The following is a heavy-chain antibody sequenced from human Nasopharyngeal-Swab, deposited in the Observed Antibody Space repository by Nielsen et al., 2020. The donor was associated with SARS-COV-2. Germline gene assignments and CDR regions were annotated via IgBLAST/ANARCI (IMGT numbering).Heavy chain of an antibody. V-gene: IGHV3-7*01. D-gene: IGHD6-6*01. CDR3: ARIGYSSSSTDY. Sequence: GESLKISCAASGFTFTNYWMSWFRQAPGKGLELVANINQDESVKYYVDSVKGRFTVSRDNAKDSLYMQMNSLRIEDTAVYFCARIGYSSSSTDYWGQGTLVTVSS. CDR2: INQDESVK. CDR1: GFTFTNYW. J-gene: IGHJ4*02.